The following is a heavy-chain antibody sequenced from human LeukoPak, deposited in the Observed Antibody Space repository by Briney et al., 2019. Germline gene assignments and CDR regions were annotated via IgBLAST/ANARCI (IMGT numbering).Heavy chain of an antibody. J-gene: IGHJ3*02. CDR1: GGSISSSSYY. D-gene: IGHD6-19*01. CDR2: IYYSGST. Sequence: SETLSLTCSVSGGSISSSSYYWGWIRQPPGKVLEWIGSIYYSGSTYYNPSLKSRVTISVDTSKNQFSLKLSSVTAADTAVYCCARLDNNAWYYAFDIWSQGTMVTVSS. CDR3: ARLDNNAWYYAFDI. V-gene: IGHV4-39*01.